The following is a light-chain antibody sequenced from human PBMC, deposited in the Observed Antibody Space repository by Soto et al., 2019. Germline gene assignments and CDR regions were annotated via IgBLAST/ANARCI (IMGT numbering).Light chain of an antibody. Sequence: QSVLTQPPSVSGAPGQRVTISCTGSSSNIGAGYDVHWYQQLPGTAPKLLIYGNSNRPSGVPDRFSGSKSGTSASLAITGLQAEDEADYYCQSYDSSLSGLVFGTGTQLTV. J-gene: IGLJ1*01. CDR3: QSYDSSLSGLV. V-gene: IGLV1-40*01. CDR2: GNS. CDR1: SSNIGAGYD.